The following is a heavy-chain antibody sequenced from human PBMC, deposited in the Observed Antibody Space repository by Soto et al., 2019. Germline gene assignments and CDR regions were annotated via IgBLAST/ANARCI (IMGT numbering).Heavy chain of an antibody. D-gene: IGHD3-10*01. J-gene: IGHJ6*02. CDR1: GGSIRSSSYY. V-gene: IGHV4-39*01. CDR2: IYYSGST. Sequence: SETLSLTCTVSGGSIRSSSYYWGWIRQPPGKGLEWIGSIYYSGSTYYNPSLKSRVTISVDTSKNQFSLKLSSVAAADTAVYYCARHAAYYYGSGSYAYYYGMDVWGQGTTVT. CDR3: ARHAAYYYGSGSYAYYYGMDV.